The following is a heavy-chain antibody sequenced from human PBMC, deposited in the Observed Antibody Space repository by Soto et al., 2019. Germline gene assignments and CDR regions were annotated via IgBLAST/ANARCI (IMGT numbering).Heavy chain of an antibody. Sequence: LETLSLPYTVSGGSISSSSYYWGWIRQPPGKGLEWIGSIYYSGSTYYNPSLKSRVTISVDTSKNQFSLKLSSVTAADTAVYYCARRLAAREYNWFDPWGQGTLVTVSS. CDR1: GGSISSSSYY. D-gene: IGHD1-26*01. V-gene: IGHV4-39*01. J-gene: IGHJ5*02. CDR2: IYYSGST. CDR3: ARRLAAREYNWFDP.